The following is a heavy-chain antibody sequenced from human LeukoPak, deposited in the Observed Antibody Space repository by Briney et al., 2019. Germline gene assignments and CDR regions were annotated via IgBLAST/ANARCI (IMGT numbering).Heavy chain of an antibody. V-gene: IGHV1-8*01. D-gene: IGHD2/OR15-2a*01. CDR1: GYTFTSYD. J-gene: IGHJ6*03. CDR2: MNPNSGNT. Sequence: ASVKVSCKASGYTFTSYDINGVRQATGQGLEWMGWMNPNSGNTGYAQKLQGRVTMTRNTSISTANMDLSRLRSEDTAVYYCARGVFMPLYNYYYMDMWGERATLTLSS. CDR3: ARGVFMPLYNYYYMDM.